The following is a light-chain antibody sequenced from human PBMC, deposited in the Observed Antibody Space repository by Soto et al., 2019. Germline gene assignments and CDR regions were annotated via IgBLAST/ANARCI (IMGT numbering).Light chain of an antibody. J-gene: IGLJ2*01. CDR1: SGDISYYNY. CDR2: DVT. V-gene: IGLV2-14*03. CDR3: SSYTTSTAFVV. Sequence: QSALTQPASVSGSPGQSITISCTGTSGDISYYNYVSWYQQHPGKAPKLMIYDVTNRPSGVSNRFSGSKSGNTASLTISGLQAEDEADYYCSSYTTSTAFVVFGGGTQLTVL.